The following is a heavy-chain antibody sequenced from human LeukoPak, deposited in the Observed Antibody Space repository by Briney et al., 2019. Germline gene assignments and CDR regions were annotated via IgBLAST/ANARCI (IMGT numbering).Heavy chain of an antibody. CDR3: ARGFFRFDP. CDR1: GGSISSSSYY. V-gene: IGHV4-39*07. Sequence: SETLSLTCTVSGGSISSSSYYWGWIRQPPGKGLEWIGSIYYSGSTYYNPSLKSRVTISVDTSKNQFSLKLSSVTAADTAVYYCARGFFRFDPWGQGTLVTVSS. J-gene: IGHJ5*02. D-gene: IGHD2/OR15-2a*01. CDR2: IYYSGST.